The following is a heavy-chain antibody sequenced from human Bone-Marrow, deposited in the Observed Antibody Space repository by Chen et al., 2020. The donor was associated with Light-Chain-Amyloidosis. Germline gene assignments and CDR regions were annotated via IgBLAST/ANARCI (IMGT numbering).Heavy chain of an antibody. CDR1: GFTFSSYG. CDR2: IWYDGSNK. D-gene: IGHD3-3*01. V-gene: IGHV3-33*01. J-gene: IGHJ4*02. Sequence: QVQLVESGGGVVQPGRSLRLSCAASGFTFSSYGMHWVRQAPGKGLEWVAVIWYDGSNKYYADSVKGLFTISRDNSKNTLYLQMNSLRAEDTAVYYCARSYYDFWSGYLNYFDYWGQGTLVTVSS. CDR3: ARSYYDFWSGYLNYFDY.